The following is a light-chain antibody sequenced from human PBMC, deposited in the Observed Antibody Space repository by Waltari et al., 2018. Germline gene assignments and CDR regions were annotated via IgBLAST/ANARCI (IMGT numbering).Light chain of an antibody. Sequence: QSALTQPASVSGSPGQSITIPCTGTSSHVGGYNYVSWYQQHPGKAPKLMIYGVSRRPSGVSNRFSGSKSGNTASLTISGLQAEDEADYYCNSYTSSSTSYVVFGGGTKLTVL. CDR1: SSHVGGYNY. V-gene: IGLV2-14*01. CDR2: GVS. J-gene: IGLJ2*01. CDR3: NSYTSSSTSYVV.